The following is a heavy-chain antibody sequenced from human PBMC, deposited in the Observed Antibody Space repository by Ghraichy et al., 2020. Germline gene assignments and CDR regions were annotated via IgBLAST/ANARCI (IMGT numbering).Heavy chain of an antibody. Sequence: GSLRLSCAASGFTFSSYAMHWVRQAPGKGLEYVSAISSNGGSTYYANSVKGRFTISRDNSKNTLYLQMGSLRAEDMAVYYCARDSPFHYYDSSGYYYYFDYWGHGTLVTVSS. CDR1: GFTFSSYA. J-gene: IGHJ4*01. CDR3: ARDSPFHYYDSSGYYYYFDY. D-gene: IGHD3-22*01. CDR2: ISSNGGST. V-gene: IGHV3-64*01.